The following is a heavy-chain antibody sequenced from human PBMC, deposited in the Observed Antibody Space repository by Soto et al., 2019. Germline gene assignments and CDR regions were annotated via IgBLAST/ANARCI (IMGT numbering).Heavy chain of an antibody. CDR1: GFTFSSYC. D-gene: IGHD3-3*01. Sequence: GGSLRLSCAASGFTFSSYCMSWVRQAPGKRLEWFSYISSSSSTIYFADSVKGRFTISRDNAKNSLYLHMNSLRDEDTAVYYCARDRGITIFGVVHDAFDIWGQGTMVTVSS. CDR2: ISSSSSTI. V-gene: IGHV3-48*02. J-gene: IGHJ3*02. CDR3: ARDRGITIFGVVHDAFDI.